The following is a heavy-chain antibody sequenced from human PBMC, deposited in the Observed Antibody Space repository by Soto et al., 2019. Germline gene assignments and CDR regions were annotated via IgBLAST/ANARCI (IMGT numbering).Heavy chain of an antibody. CDR1: GGSISSGDCY. D-gene: IGHD3-10*01. Sequence: SETLSLTCTVSGGSISSGDCYWSWIRQPPGKGLEWIGYIYYSGSTYYNPSLKSRVTISVDTSKNQFSLKLSSVTAADTAVYYCAREGVLWFGEKHYYYGMDVWGQGTTVTVS. J-gene: IGHJ6*02. V-gene: IGHV4-30-4*01. CDR3: AREGVLWFGEKHYYYGMDV. CDR2: IYYSGST.